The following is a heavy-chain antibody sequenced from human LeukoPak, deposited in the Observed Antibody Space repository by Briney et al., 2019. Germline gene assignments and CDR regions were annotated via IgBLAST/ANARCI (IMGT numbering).Heavy chain of an antibody. CDR1: GGTFSRNT. Sequence: SVKVSCKASGGTFSRNTISWVRQAPGQGLEWMGGIIPIFGTANYAQKFQGRVTITTDESTSTAYMELSSLRSEDTAVYYCAREGTTVTTLGYYYYYMDVWGKGTTVTVSS. CDR3: AREGTTVTTLGYYYYYMDV. D-gene: IGHD4-17*01. J-gene: IGHJ6*03. V-gene: IGHV1-69*05. CDR2: IIPIFGTA.